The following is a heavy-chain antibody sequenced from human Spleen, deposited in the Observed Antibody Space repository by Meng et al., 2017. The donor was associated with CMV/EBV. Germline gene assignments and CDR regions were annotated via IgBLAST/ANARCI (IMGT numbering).Heavy chain of an antibody. V-gene: IGHV3-48*04. J-gene: IGHJ4*02. D-gene: IGHD1-1*01. CDR2: ISGSGSTI. CDR1: GFTFSSYW. Sequence: GESLKISCAASGFTFSSYWMNWVRQAPGKGLEWVSYISGSGSTIYYADSVKGRFTISRDNAKNSLFLQMNSLRAEDTALYYCATLDPRDYWGQGTLVTVSS. CDR3: ATLDPRDY.